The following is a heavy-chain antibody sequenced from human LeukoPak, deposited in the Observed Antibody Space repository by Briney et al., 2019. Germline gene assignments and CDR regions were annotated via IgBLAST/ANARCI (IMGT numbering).Heavy chain of an antibody. D-gene: IGHD3-9*01. J-gene: IGHJ4*02. V-gene: IGHV3-20*04. CDR1: GFTFDDYG. CDR3: ARGSRYFDWLPPDY. Sequence: AGGSLRLSCAASGFTFDDYGMSWVRQAPGKGLEWVSGINWNGGSTGYADSVKGRFTISRDNAKNSLYLQMNSLRAEDTALHYCARGSRYFDWLPPDYWGQGTLVTVSS. CDR2: INWNGGST.